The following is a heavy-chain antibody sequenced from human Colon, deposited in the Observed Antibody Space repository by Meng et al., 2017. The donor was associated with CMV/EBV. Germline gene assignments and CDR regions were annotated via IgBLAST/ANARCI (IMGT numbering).Heavy chain of an antibody. CDR2: INPSGGST. CDR1: GYTFTSYY. Sequence: ASVKVSCKASGYTFTSYYIHWVRQAPGQGLEWMGMINPSGGSTSYSHKFQDRITMTRDTSTSTVYMNLGGLRSDDTAVYYCARDNPQPRWGGSGSPAEYWGGGSLVTVSS. CDR3: ARDNPQPRWGGSGSPAEY. D-gene: IGHD3-10*01. J-gene: IGHJ4*02. V-gene: IGHV1-46*01.